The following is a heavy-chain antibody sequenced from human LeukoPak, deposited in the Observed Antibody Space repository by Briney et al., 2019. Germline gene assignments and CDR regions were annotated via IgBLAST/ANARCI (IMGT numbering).Heavy chain of an antibody. D-gene: IGHD1-26*01. J-gene: IGHJ3*02. CDR3: ARTGIVGAHAFDI. Sequence: RSSETLSLTCTVSGGSISGYYWSWIRQPPGKGLEWIGFIYYSGSTNYNPSLKSRVTMSVDTPKNQFSLQLGSVTAADTAVYYCARTGIVGAHAFDIWGQGTMVTVSS. V-gene: IGHV4-59*01. CDR2: IYYSGST. CDR1: GGSISGYY.